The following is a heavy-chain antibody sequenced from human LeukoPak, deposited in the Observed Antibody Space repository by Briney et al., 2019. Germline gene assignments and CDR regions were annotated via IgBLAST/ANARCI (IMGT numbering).Heavy chain of an antibody. J-gene: IGHJ5*02. Sequence: SETLSLTCTVSGGSISNYYWNWIRQPPGKGLEWIGYITGSIYFSGSTSYNPSLKSRVAISVDTSKNQFSLRLRSVTAADTAVYYCARLQRRYSPFDPWGQGILVTVSS. CDR1: GGSISNYY. D-gene: IGHD2-15*01. CDR2: ITGSIYFSGST. CDR3: ARLQRRYSPFDP. V-gene: IGHV4-59*08.